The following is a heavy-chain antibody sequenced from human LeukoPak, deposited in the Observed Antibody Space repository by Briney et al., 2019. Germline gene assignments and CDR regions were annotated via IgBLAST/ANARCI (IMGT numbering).Heavy chain of an antibody. CDR2: INEDGGES. CDR3: ARGGNLEN. CDR1: GCTLNRYW. V-gene: IGHV3-7*01. D-gene: IGHD1-14*01. J-gene: IGHJ4*02. Sequence: GGSLTLSCAASGCTLNRYWMRWVRQAPGKGLEWVANINEDGGESHYVASVQGRFTISRANAKNPLYLQMNSLRAEDTAVYYCARGGNLENWGGGTLVTVSS.